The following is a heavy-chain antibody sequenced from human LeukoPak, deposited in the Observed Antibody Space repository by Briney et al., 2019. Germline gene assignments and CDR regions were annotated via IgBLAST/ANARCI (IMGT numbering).Heavy chain of an antibody. V-gene: IGHV1-18*04. CDR2: ISAYNGNT. J-gene: IGHJ4*02. CDR1: GYTFTSYG. D-gene: IGHD3-9*01. Sequence: ASVKLSCTASGYTFTSYGISWVRQAPGQALEWMGWISAYNGNTNYAQKIQGRITMTTDTSTSTAYMELRSLRSDDTAVYYCARGREYYDILTGYYYFDYWGQGTLVTVSS. CDR3: ARGREYYDILTGYYYFDY.